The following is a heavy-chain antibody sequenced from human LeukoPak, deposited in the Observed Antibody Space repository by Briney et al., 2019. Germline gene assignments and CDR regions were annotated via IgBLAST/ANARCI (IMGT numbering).Heavy chain of an antibody. CDR2: ISGSGGST. CDR3: AKDRGVAVAGNLGGFDY. V-gene: IGHV3-23*01. J-gene: IGHJ4*02. Sequence: PGGSLRLSCAASGFTFSSYGMSWVRQAPGKGLEWVSAISGSGGSTYYADSVKGRFTISRDNSKNTLYLQMNSLRAEDTAVYYCAKDRGVAVAGNLGGFDYWGQGTLVTVSS. D-gene: IGHD6-19*01. CDR1: GFTFSSYG.